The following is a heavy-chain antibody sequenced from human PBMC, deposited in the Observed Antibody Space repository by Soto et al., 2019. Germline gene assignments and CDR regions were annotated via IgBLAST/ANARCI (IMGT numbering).Heavy chain of an antibody. J-gene: IGHJ4*02. CDR2: IWYDGSNK. CDR3: ARAVGPFDY. D-gene: IGHD1-26*01. Sequence: VAVIWYDGSNKYYADSVRGRFIISRDNSKSTLFLQLNSLRAEDTAVYYCARAVGPFDYWGQGTLVTVS. V-gene: IGHV3-33*01.